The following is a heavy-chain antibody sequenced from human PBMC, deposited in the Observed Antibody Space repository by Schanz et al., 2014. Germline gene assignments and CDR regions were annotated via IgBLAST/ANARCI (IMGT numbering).Heavy chain of an antibody. CDR1: GFTFSTYA. D-gene: IGHD1-26*01. V-gene: IGHV3-23*01. CDR3: RRSRSGCYFDY. CDR2: INTGGDST. J-gene: IGHJ4*02. Sequence: EVKLLESGGTLVRPGGSLRLSCAASGFTFSTYAMAWVRQAPGKGLEWVSSINTGGDSTYYADSVKGRFTISRDNSKISLYLQINSLTAEDTAVYYWRRSRSGCYFDYWGQGTSVTVSS.